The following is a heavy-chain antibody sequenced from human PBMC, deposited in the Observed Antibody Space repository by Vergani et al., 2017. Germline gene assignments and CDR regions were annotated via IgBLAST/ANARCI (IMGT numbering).Heavy chain of an antibody. CDR1: GGTFSSYA. CDR2: IIPIFGTA. Sequence: QVQLVQSGAEVKKPGSSVKVSCKASGGTFSSYAISWVRQAPGQGLEWMGGIIPIFGTANYAQKFQGRVTITADESTSTAYMELSSLRSEDTAVYYCARDPGITMVRGGASPGYYGMDVWGQGTTVTVSS. D-gene: IGHD3-10*01. CDR3: ARDPGITMVRGGASPGYYGMDV. V-gene: IGHV1-69*01. J-gene: IGHJ6*02.